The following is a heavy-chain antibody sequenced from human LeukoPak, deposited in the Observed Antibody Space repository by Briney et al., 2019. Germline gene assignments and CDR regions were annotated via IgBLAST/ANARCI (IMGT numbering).Heavy chain of an antibody. Sequence: ASVKVSCKASGYTLVSYDLNWVRQAPGQGLEWMGGMNPKSGNTGYAQKFQGRVTFTRTTSISTAYMELRSLTSDDTAVYYCTRGLYYYDSSDSDGFDIWGQGTMVTVYS. CDR2: MNPKSGNT. J-gene: IGHJ3*02. D-gene: IGHD3-22*01. CDR1: GYTLVSYD. CDR3: TRGLYYYDSSDSDGFDI. V-gene: IGHV1-8*01.